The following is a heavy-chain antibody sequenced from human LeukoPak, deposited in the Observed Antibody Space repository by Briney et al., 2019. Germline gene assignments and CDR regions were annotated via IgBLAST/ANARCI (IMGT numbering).Heavy chain of an antibody. D-gene: IGHD5-18*01. CDR2: IIPIFGTA. CDR3: ARDWIQLWLSRYYYYGMDV. V-gene: IGHV1-69*13. Sequence: SVKVSCKASGGTFSIYAISWVRQAPGQGLEWMGGIIPIFGTANYAQKFQGRVTITADESTSTAYMELSSLRSEDTAVYYCARDWIQLWLSRYYYYGMDVWGQGTTVTVSS. CDR1: GGTFSIYA. J-gene: IGHJ6*02.